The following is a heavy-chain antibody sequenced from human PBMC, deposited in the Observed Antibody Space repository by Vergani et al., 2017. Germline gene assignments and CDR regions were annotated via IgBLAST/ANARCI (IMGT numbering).Heavy chain of an antibody. CDR3: ARAAPSSTPDYGSGSYHID. CDR2: IIPIFGTA. CDR1: GYTFTGYY. J-gene: IGHJ4*02. D-gene: IGHD3-10*01. Sequence: QVQLVQSGAEVKKPGASVKVSCKASGYTFTGYYMHWVRQAPGQGLEWMGGIIPIFGTANYAQKFQGRVTMTRDTSTSTVYMELSSLRSEDTAVYYCARAAPSSTPDYGSGSYHIDWGQGTLVTVSS. V-gene: IGHV1-46*01.